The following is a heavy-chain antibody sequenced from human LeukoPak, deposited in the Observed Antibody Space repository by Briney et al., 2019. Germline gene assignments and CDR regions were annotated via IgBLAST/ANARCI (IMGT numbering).Heavy chain of an antibody. CDR3: ARGGQWEDFDY. Sequence: GGSLRLSCAASGFTFSSYGMHWVRQAPGKGLEWVAVIWYDGSNKYCADSVKGRFTISRDNSKNTLYLQMNSLRAEDTAVYYCARGGQWEDFDYWGQGTLVTVSS. CDR2: IWYDGSNK. V-gene: IGHV3-33*01. J-gene: IGHJ4*02. CDR1: GFTFSSYG. D-gene: IGHD1-26*01.